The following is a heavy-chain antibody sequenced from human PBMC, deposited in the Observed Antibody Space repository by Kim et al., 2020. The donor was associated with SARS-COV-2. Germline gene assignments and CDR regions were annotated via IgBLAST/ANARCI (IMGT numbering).Heavy chain of an antibody. D-gene: IGHD2-2*01. Sequence: GGSLRLSCAASGFTFSSYAMHWVRQAPGKGLEWVALISYDGSNKYYADSVKGRFTISRDNSKNTLYLQMNSLRAEDTAVYYCVRGGDIEVVPAAEYYYYGMDVWGQGTTVTVSS. J-gene: IGHJ6*02. CDR2: ISYDGSNK. CDR1: GFTFSSYA. V-gene: IGHV3-30-3*01. CDR3: VRGGDIEVVPAAEYYYYGMDV.